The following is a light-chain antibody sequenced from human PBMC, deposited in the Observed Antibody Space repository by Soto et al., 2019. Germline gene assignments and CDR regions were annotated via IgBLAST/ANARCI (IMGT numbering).Light chain of an antibody. CDR1: QSVSSS. CDR3: QQYNNWPPLT. V-gene: IGKV3-15*01. Sequence: EIVMTQSPATLSVSPGERATLSCRASQSVSSSLAWYQQKPGQAPRLLIYGASTRATGIPARFSGSGSGTEFTLTISSLQSEDFAVYYCQQYNNWPPLTFGPGTKVDI. J-gene: IGKJ3*01. CDR2: GAS.